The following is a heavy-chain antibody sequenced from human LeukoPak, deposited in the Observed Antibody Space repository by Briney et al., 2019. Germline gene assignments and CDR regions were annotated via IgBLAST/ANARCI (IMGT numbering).Heavy chain of an antibody. Sequence: SLRLSCAASGFAFHCDAMHWARSARGKGMEWVSGIIWNSGSIGYTDSVKGRFTISRHNAKNSLYLQMNSLSAEDTALYHCAKDRRSASAFGAFDIWGQGTMVTVSS. D-gene: IGHD3-10*01. CDR3: AKDRRSASAFGAFDI. J-gene: IGHJ3*02. CDR2: IIWNSGSI. CDR1: GFAFHCDA. V-gene: IGHV3-9*01.